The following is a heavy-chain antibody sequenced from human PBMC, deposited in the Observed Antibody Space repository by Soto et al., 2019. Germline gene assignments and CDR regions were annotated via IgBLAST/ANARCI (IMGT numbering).Heavy chain of an antibody. CDR2: IWYDGSNK. D-gene: IGHD2-2*01. CDR1: GFTFRSYG. Sequence: GGSLRLSCAASGFTFRSYGMHWVRQAPGKGLEWVAVIWYDGSNKYYADSVKGRFTISRDNAKNSLSLQMNSLRAEDTAVYYCAREWDCSSFICPHAFDTWGQGTMVTVSS. V-gene: IGHV3-33*01. CDR3: AREWDCSSFICPHAFDT. J-gene: IGHJ3*02.